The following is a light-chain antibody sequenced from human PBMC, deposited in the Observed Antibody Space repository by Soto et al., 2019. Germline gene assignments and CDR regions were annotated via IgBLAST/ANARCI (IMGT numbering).Light chain of an antibody. Sequence: QSLLTQPACVSGSPGQSITISCNGTSSDVGSYNLVSWYQQHPGKAPKLMIYEVSKRPSGVSNRFSGSKSGNTASLTISGLQAEDEADYYCCSYAGSSTSYVFGTGTKVTVL. V-gene: IGLV2-23*02. J-gene: IGLJ1*01. CDR3: CSYAGSSTSYV. CDR2: EVS. CDR1: SSDVGSYNL.